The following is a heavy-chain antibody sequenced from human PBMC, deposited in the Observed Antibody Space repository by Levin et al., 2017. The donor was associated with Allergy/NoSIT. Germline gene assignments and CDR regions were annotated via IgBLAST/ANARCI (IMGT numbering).Heavy chain of an antibody. CDR3: ARDGSSGWRWFDP. D-gene: IGHD6-19*01. Sequence: SQTLSLTCTVSGGSIRTYYWSWIRQPPGKGLEWIGYIYYSGGTNINPSLKSRVTMSVDTSKNQFSLKLRSVTAADTAVYYCARDGSSGWRWFDPWGQGTLVTVSS. J-gene: IGHJ5*02. V-gene: IGHV4-59*01. CDR2: IYYSGGT. CDR1: GGSIRTYY.